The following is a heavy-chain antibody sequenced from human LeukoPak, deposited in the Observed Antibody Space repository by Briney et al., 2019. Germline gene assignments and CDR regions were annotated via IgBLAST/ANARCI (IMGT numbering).Heavy chain of an antibody. V-gene: IGHV5-51*01. D-gene: IGHD2-2*01. J-gene: IGHJ5*02. CDR2: IYPGDSDT. CDR3: ARPSGLYPPAVFDP. Sequence: GGSLQISSKGSGFCFTSYWNGWVRQQPGKSREWMGTIYPGDSDTRYSPSFQGQVTISADKSISTAYLQWSSLKASDTAMYYCARPSGLYPPAVFDPGGQGTLVTVSS. CDR1: GFCFTSYW.